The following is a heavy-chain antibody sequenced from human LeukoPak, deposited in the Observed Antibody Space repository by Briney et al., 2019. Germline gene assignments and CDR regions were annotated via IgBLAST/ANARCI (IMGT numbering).Heavy chain of an antibody. CDR2: IYYSGST. D-gene: IGHD6-19*01. J-gene: IGHJ4*02. V-gene: IGHV4-59*12. CDR1: GGSISSYY. CDR3: ARGMAVAAIDY. Sequence: SETLSLTCTVSGGSISSYYWSWIRQPPGKGLEWIGYIYYSGSTNYNPSLKSRVTISVDTSKNQFSLKLSSVTAADTAVYCCARGMAVAAIDYWGQGTLVTVSS.